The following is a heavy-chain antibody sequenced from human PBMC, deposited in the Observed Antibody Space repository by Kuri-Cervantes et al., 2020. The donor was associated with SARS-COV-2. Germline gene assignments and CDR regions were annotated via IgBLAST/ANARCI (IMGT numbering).Heavy chain of an antibody. J-gene: IGHJ4*02. Sequence: ASVKVSCKASGYTFTGYYMHWVRQAPGQGLEWMGWINPNSGGTNYAQKFQGWVTMTRDTSISTVYRELRRLRSDDTAVYYWAGGGGVGGFMGMLRGGGAGPLDFWGQGTLVTVSS. D-gene: IGHD3-16*01. CDR2: INPNSGGT. CDR3: AGGGGVGGFMGMLRGGGAGPLDF. V-gene: IGHV1-2*04. CDR1: GYTFTGYY.